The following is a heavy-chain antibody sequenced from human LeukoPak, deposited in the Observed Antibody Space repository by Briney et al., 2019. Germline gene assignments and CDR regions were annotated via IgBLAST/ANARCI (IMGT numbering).Heavy chain of an antibody. D-gene: IGHD2-21*01. V-gene: IGHV3-15*01. CDR2: IKSKTDGGTT. CDR1: GFSFSTYW. CDR3: TTAIILWPSLDAFDI. Sequence: PGGSLRLSCAASGFSFSTYWMTWVRQAPGKGLEWVGRIKSKTDGGTTDYAAPVKGRFTISRDDSKNTLYLQMNSLKTEDTAVYYCTTAIILWPSLDAFDIWGQGTMVTVSS. J-gene: IGHJ3*02.